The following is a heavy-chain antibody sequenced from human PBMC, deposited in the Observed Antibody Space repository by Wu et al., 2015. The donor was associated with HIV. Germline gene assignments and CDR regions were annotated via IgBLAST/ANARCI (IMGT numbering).Heavy chain of an antibody. D-gene: IGHD2-15*01. J-gene: IGHJ3*02. V-gene: IGHV1-8*01. CDR1: GYTFTSYD. CDR3: ARDRCGGGSCFDAFDI. Sequence: QVQLVQSGAEVKKPGASVKVSCKASGYTFTSYDINWVRQATGQGLEWMGWMNPNSGNTGYAQKFQGRVTMTRNTSISTAYMELSSLRSEDTAVYYCARDRCGGGSCFDAFDIWAKGQWSPSLQ. CDR2: MNPNSGNT.